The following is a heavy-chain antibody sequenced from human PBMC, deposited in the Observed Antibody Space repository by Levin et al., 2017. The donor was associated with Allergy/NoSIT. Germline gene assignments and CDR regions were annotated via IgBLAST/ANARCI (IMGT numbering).Heavy chain of an antibody. Sequence: AASVKVSCKASDYTFSSFGISWVRQAPGQGLEWMGWISTSDANTNYAQNLQGRVTMTTDTSTSTAYMELRSLRSDDTAVYYCARTYFDSSGNPNWFDLWGQGTLVTVSS. V-gene: IGHV1-18*01. CDR2: ISTSDANT. CDR3: ARTYFDSSGNPNWFDL. D-gene: IGHD3-22*01. J-gene: IGHJ5*02. CDR1: DYTFSSFG.